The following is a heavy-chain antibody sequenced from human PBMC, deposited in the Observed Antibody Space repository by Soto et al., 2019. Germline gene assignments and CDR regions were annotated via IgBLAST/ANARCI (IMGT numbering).Heavy chain of an antibody. CDR1: GGTFSSYA. J-gene: IGHJ4*02. D-gene: IGHD3-22*01. CDR2: IIPIFGTA. V-gene: IGHV1-69*01. Sequence: QVQLVQSGAEVKKPGSSVKVSCKASGGTFSSYAISWVRQAPGQGLEWMGGIIPIFGTANNAQKFQGRVTITADESTSTAYMELSSLRSEDTAVYYCARAGRYYYDSSGYSLGYWGQGTLVTVSS. CDR3: ARAGRYYYDSSGYSLGY.